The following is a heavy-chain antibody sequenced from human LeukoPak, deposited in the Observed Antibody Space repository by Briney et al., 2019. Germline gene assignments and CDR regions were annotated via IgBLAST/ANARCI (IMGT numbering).Heavy chain of an antibody. CDR1: GGSISSGGYS. J-gene: IGHJ3*02. CDR2: IYHSGST. V-gene: IGHV4-30-2*01. Sequence: PSETLSLTCDVSGGSISSGGYSWSWIRRPPGKGLEWIGYIYHSGSTYYNPFLKSRVTISVDRSKNQFSLKLSPVTAADTAVYYCAREVVGAIGAFDIWGQGTMVTVSS. CDR3: AREVVGAIGAFDI. D-gene: IGHD1-26*01.